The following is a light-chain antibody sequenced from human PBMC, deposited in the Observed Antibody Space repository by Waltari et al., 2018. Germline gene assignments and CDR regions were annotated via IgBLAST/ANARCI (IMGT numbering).Light chain of an antibody. J-gene: IGKJ4*01. CDR3: QQSLMSPKCT. CDR1: QGIGTC. V-gene: IGKV1-39*01. Sequence: CRASQGIGTCLNWYQYKPWLSPHPLVFATSTFQSCVPSSFSGGGSGTDFTLTILSLQPGDCAIYYCQQSLMSPKCTVGGGTKVQLK. CDR2: ATS.